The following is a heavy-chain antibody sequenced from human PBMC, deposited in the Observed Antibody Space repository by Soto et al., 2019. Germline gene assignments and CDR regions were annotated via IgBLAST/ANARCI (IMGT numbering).Heavy chain of an antibody. D-gene: IGHD3-3*01. V-gene: IGHV4-59*08. CDR3: ERAHRVYDFWSGYYTGPPDY. CDR2: IYYSGST. CDR1: GGSISSYY. J-gene: IGHJ4*02. Sequence: PSETLSLTCTVSGGSISSYYCSWIRQPPWKGLEWIGYIYYSGSTNYNPSLKSRVTISVDTSKNQFSLKLSSVTAADTAVYYCERAHRVYDFWSGYYTGPPDYWGQGTLVTVYS.